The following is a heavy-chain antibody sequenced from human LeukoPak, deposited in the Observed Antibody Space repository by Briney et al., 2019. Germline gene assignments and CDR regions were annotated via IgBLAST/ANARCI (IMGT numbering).Heavy chain of an antibody. J-gene: IGHJ4*02. Sequence: GGSLRLSCAATGFTFSSYSMNWVRQAPGKGLEWVSSISSSSSYIYYADSVKGRFTISRANAKNSLYLQMNSLRAEDTAVYYCAREVPNLVAVPNDYWGQGTLVTVSS. CDR3: AREVPNLVAVPNDY. V-gene: IGHV3-21*01. CDR2: ISSSSSYI. D-gene: IGHD6-19*01. CDR1: GFTFSSYS.